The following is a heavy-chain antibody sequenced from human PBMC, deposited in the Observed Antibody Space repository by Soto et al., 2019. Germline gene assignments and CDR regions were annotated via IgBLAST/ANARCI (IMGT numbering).Heavy chain of an antibody. J-gene: IGHJ4*02. Sequence: QITLKESGPTLVKPTQTLTLTCTFSGFSLSTSGVGVSWIRQPPGKALEWLALIYWDDDKRYSPSMKSRLTITKDTSKNQVVLTMTNMDPVDTATYYCARRSYTSSWYVEDYWGQGTLVTVSS. CDR2: IYWDDDK. D-gene: IGHD6-13*01. CDR1: GFSLSTSGVG. V-gene: IGHV2-5*02. CDR3: ARRSYTSSWYVEDY.